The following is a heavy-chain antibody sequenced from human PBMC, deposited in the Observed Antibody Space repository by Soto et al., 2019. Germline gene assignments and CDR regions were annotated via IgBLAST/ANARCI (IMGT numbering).Heavy chain of an antibody. Sequence: VGSLRLSCAASGFTFSDYYMSWIRQAPGKGLEWVSYISSSGSTIYYADSVKGRFTISRDNAKNSLYLQMNSLRAEDTAVYYCARDSSAAPGGYYYYGMDVWGQGTTVTVSS. CDR1: GFTFSDYY. D-gene: IGHD6-19*01. J-gene: IGHJ6*02. CDR2: ISSSGSTI. V-gene: IGHV3-11*01. CDR3: ARDSSAAPGGYYYYGMDV.